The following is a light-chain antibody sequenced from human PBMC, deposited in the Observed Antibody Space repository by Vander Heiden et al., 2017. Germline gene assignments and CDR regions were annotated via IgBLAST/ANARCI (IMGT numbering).Light chain of an antibody. J-gene: IGKJ1*01. CDR3: QQDYTTPWT. CDR1: QSVLYSSKNINY. CDR2: WAS. Sequence: DIVMTQSPDSLAVSLGARATINCKSSQSVLYSSKNINYLAWDQQKPGQPPKLLIYWASTRESGVPDRFSGSGSGTDFTLTISSLQAEDVAVYYCQQDYTTPWTFGQGTKVEIK. V-gene: IGKV4-1*01.